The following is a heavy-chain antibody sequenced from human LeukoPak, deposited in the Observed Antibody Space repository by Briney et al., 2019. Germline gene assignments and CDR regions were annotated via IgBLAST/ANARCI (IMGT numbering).Heavy chain of an antibody. Sequence: SVKVSCKASGGTFSSYAISWVRQAPGQGLEWMGGIIPIFGTANYAQKFQGRVTITTDESTSTAYMELSSLRSEDTAVYYCARGPSSTYGDYDYWGQGTLVTVSS. J-gene: IGHJ4*02. CDR2: IIPIFGTA. CDR1: GGTFSSYA. D-gene: IGHD4-17*01. CDR3: ARGPSSTYGDYDY. V-gene: IGHV1-69*05.